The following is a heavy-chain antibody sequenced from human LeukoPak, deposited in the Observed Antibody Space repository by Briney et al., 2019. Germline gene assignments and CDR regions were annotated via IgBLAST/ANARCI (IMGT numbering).Heavy chain of an antibody. CDR1: GFTFSSYA. V-gene: IGHV3-23*01. Sequence: PGGSLRLTCAASGFTFSSYAMSWVRQAPGKGLEWVSAISGSGGSTYYTDSVKGRFTISRDNSKNTLYLQMYSLRAEDTALYYCARDPYGDYVFDYWGQGTLVTVSS. J-gene: IGHJ4*02. CDR3: ARDPYGDYVFDY. D-gene: IGHD4-17*01. CDR2: ISGSGGST.